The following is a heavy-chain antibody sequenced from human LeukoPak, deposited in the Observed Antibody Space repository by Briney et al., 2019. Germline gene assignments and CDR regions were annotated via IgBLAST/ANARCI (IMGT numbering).Heavy chain of an antibody. CDR3: ARGGGRHVEY. V-gene: IGHV3-7*05. CDR1: GFTFSSYW. D-gene: IGHD2/OR15-2a*01. CDR2: IKEDGSEK. J-gene: IGHJ4*02. Sequence: QPGGSLRLSCAASGFTFSSYWMSWVRQAPGKGLEWVANIKEDGSEKNYVDSVKGRFTISRDNAKNSLYLQMNSQRAADTAVYYCARGGGRHVEYWGQGNLVTVSS.